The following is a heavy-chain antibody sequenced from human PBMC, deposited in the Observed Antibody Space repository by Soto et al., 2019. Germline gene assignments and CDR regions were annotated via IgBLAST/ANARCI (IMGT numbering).Heavy chain of an antibody. CDR2: IYYSGST. J-gene: IGHJ4*02. Sequence: SETLSLTCTVSGGSISSSSYYWGWIRQPPGKGLEWIGSIYYSGSTYYNPSLKSRVTISVDTSKNQFSLKLSSVTAADTAVYYCARIFYDFWSGCGGYFDYWGQGTLVTVSS. CDR3: ARIFYDFWSGCGGYFDY. D-gene: IGHD3-3*01. V-gene: IGHV4-39*01. CDR1: GGSISSSSYY.